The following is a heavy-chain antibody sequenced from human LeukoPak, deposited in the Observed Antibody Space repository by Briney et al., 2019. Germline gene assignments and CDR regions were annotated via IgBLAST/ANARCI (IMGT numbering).Heavy chain of an antibody. V-gene: IGHV1-69*06. CDR3: ARDRISMIVVGHDAFDI. CDR1: GGTFSSYA. D-gene: IGHD3-22*01. Sequence: SVKVSCKTSGGTFSSYAISWVRQAPGQGLEWMGGIIPIFGTANYAQKFQGRVTITADKSTSTAYMELSSLRSEDTAVYYCARDRISMIVVGHDAFDIWGQGTMVTVSS. J-gene: IGHJ3*02. CDR2: IIPIFGTA.